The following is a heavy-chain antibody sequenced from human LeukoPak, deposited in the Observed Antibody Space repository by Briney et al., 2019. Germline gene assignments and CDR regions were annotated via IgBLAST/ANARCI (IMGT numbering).Heavy chain of an antibody. Sequence: ASVKVSCKASGYTFTNYYMHWVRQAPGQGLEWMGLINPGGGNTNYAQNFQGRVTMTRDMSTSTVYMELSSLRSEDTAVYYCAREGVTIFGMVRTQTTKSPHRFDPWGQGTLVTVSS. V-gene: IGHV1-46*01. J-gene: IGHJ5*02. CDR3: AREGVTIFGMVRTQTTKSPHRFDP. CDR1: GYTFTNYY. D-gene: IGHD3-3*01. CDR2: INPGGGNT.